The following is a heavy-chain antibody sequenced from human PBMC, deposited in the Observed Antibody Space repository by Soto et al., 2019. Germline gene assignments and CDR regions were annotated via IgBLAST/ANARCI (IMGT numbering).Heavy chain of an antibody. CDR3: AGYCSSYICPEDHYFALGV. CDR1: FGSIYTYY. J-gene: IGHJ6*02. CDR2: ISDGGST. D-gene: IGHD2-2*01. V-gene: IGHV4-59*01. Sequence: SETLSLTCNFSFGSIYTYYWNLIRHAPGNGLYWIGYISDGGSTNFNPSLKSRVTISVDTSKKQVSLKLSSVSAPDTARYFCAGYCSSYICPEDHYFALGVWGQGTTVTVSS.